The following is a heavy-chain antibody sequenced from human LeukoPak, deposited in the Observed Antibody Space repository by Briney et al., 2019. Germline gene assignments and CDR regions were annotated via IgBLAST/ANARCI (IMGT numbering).Heavy chain of an antibody. D-gene: IGHD3-16*02. V-gene: IGHV3-53*01. CDR1: GFTVSSNY. CDR3: ANWGNYRDTWVDY. J-gene: IGHJ4*02. Sequence: PGGSLRLSRAASGFTVSSNYMSWVRQAPGKGLEWVSVIYSGGSTYYADSVKGRFTISRDNSKNTLYLQMNSLRAEDTAVYYCANWGNYRDTWVDYWGQGTMVTVSS. CDR2: IYSGGST.